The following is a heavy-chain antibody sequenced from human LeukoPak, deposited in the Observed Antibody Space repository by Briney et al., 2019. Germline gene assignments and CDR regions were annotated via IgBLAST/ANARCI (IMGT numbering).Heavy chain of an antibody. CDR2: IYYSGST. Sequence: SETLSLTCTVSGGSISGSSYYWGWIRQPPGKGLEWIGYIYYSGSTSYNPSLKSRVTISVDTSKNQFSLKLSSVTAADTAVYYCARGYSGSYGRFDYWGQGTLVTVSS. D-gene: IGHD1-26*01. CDR1: GGSISGSSYY. J-gene: IGHJ4*02. CDR3: ARGYSGSYGRFDY. V-gene: IGHV4-61*05.